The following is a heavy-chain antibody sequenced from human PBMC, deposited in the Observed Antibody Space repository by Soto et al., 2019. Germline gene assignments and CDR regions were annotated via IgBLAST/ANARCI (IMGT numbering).Heavy chain of an antibody. CDR2: RSPIGSG. D-gene: IGHD2-21*02. Sequence: QVLLQESGPGLVQPSGTLSLSCVVSGVSIGSNYYWGWGRQPPGKGMEWFGERSPIGSGNYKPSLESRVTITMPKSQNQFSLKLKSVTAAVKAVDYCARSIGGDGIDYWVQGPLVLVSS. CDR1: GVSIGSNYY. CDR3: ARSIGGDGIDY. J-gene: IGHJ4*02. V-gene: IGHV4-4*02.